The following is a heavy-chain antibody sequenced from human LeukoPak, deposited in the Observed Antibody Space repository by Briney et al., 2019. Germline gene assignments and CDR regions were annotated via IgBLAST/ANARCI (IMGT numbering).Heavy chain of an antibody. CDR2: ISSSSSTI. CDR3: ARDLKYGGSGSYLDY. Sequence: PGGSLRLSCAASGFTFSSYSMNWVRQAPGKGLEWVSYISSSSSTIYYADSVKGRFTISRDNAKNSLYLQMNSLRAEDTAVYYCARDLKYGGSGSYLDYWGQGTLVTVSS. CDR1: GFTFSSYS. J-gene: IGHJ4*02. D-gene: IGHD3-10*01. V-gene: IGHV3-48*04.